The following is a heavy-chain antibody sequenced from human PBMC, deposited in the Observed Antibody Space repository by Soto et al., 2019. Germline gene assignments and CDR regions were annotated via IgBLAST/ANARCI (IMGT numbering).Heavy chain of an antibody. D-gene: IGHD3-10*01. CDR1: GFTFSSYG. J-gene: IGHJ6*03. CDR3: ARDYYYYGSGSYLLGNYYYYYMDV. V-gene: IGHV3-33*01. CDR2: IWYDGSNK. Sequence: GGSLRLSCAASGFTFSSYGMHWVRQAPGKGLEWVAVIWYDGSNKYYADSVKGRFTISRDNSKNTLYLQMNSLRAEDTAVYYCARDYYYYGSGSYLLGNYYYYYMDVWGKGTTVTVSS.